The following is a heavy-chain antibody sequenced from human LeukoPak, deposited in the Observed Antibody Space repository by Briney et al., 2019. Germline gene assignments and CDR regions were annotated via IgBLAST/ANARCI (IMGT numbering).Heavy chain of an antibody. CDR2: ICGSGDNA. CDR1: GFTFSNYA. J-gene: IGHJ4*02. CDR3: AKGNRESCYSSDDS. D-gene: IGHD2-15*01. Sequence: GGSLRLSCAASGFTFSNYAMSWVRQAPGKGPEWVSVICGSGDNAYYADSVKGRFTISRDNSKNTMSLQVNSLRVEDTAVYFCAKGNRESCYSSDDSWGQGTLVTVSS. V-gene: IGHV3-23*01.